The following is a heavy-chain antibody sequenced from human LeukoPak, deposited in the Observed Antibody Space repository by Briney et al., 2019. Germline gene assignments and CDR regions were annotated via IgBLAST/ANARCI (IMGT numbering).Heavy chain of an antibody. CDR2: IRFDGGDK. J-gene: IGHJ2*01. CDR1: QLTFSSYG. CDR3: AKEAGSSESFDWYFDL. D-gene: IGHD6-6*01. V-gene: IGHV3-30*02. Sequence: GGSLRLSCAASQLTFSSYGMHWVRQAPGKGLEWVAFIRFDGGDKNSADSVKGRFTISRDNSKNTLYLQMIRLRVEDTGVYYCAKEAGSSESFDWYFDLWGRGTTVTVSS.